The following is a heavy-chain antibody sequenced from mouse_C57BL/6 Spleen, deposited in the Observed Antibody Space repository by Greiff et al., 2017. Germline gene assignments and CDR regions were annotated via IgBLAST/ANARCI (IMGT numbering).Heavy chain of an antibody. Sequence: VQLQQSGPELVKPGASVKMSCKASGYTFTDYNMHWVKQSHGKSLEWIGYINPNNGGTSYNQKFKGKATLTVNKSSSTAYMELRSLTSEDSAVYYCAKEGIYPYFDDWGQGTTLTVSS. J-gene: IGHJ2*01. V-gene: IGHV1-22*01. D-gene: IGHD2-1*01. CDR2: INPNNGGT. CDR3: AKEGIYPYFDD. CDR1: GYTFTDYN.